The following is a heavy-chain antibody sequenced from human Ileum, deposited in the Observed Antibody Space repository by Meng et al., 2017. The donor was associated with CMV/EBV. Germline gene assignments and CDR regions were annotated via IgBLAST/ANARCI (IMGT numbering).Heavy chain of an antibody. J-gene: IGHJ4*02. Sequence: ASVKVSCKASGYSFTSYGISWVRLCPGQGLEWMAWISGYNGKTNIARTLQDRVIVTADTTTTTAYMELRSLRSDDTAVYYCARDGPDYGEYINFDYWGQGTQVTVSS. CDR3: ARDGPDYGEYINFDY. V-gene: IGHV1-18*01. CDR1: GYSFTSYG. D-gene: IGHD4-17*01. CDR2: ISGYNGKT.